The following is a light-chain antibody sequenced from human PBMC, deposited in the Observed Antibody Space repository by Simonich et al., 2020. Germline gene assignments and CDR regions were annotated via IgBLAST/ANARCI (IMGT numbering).Light chain of an antibody. J-gene: IGLJ2*01. CDR3: QTWGTGIVV. Sequence: QLVLTQSPSASASLGASVKLTCTLSSGHSSYAIAWHQQQPEKGPRYLMKLNSDGSHSKGDGIPDRFSGSSSGAERYLTISSLQSVDEADYYCQTWGTGIVVFGGGTKLTVL. CDR2: LNSDGSH. V-gene: IGLV4-69*01. CDR1: SGHSSYA.